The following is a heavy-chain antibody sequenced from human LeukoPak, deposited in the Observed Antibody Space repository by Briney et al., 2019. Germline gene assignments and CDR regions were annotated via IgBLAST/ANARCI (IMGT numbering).Heavy chain of an antibody. J-gene: IGHJ4*02. CDR3: ARAGCGSCPALIDY. D-gene: IGHD2-15*01. Sequence: ASVKVSCKVSGYTLTELSMHWVRQAPGQGLEWMGWINPNSGGTNYAQKFQGRVTMTRDTSISTAYMELSRLRSDDTAVYYCARAGCGSCPALIDYWGQGTLVTVSS. CDR2: INPNSGGT. CDR1: GYTLTELS. V-gene: IGHV1-2*02.